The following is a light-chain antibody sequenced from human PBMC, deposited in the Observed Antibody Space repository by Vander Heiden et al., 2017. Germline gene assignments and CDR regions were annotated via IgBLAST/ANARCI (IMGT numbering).Light chain of an antibody. V-gene: IGKV1-5*03. Sequence: DIRMTQSPSTLSASVGDRVTITCRASQITDNFLAWYQPKPGKAPKLLIYKASTLESGVPSRFSGSGSGTEFTLTISSLQPDDFATYYCQQYTSYSGTFGQGTKVEIK. CDR3: QQYTSYSGT. CDR2: KAS. J-gene: IGKJ1*01. CDR1: QITDNF.